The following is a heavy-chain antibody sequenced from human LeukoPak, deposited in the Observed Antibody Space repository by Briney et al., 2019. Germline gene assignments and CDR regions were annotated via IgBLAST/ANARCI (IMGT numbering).Heavy chain of an antibody. CDR2: INHSGST. D-gene: IGHD4-11*01. Sequence: SETLSLTCTVSGGSISGYYWSWIRQPPGKGLEWIGEINHSGSTNYNPSLKSRVTISVDTSKNQFSLKLSSVTAADTAVYYCARRRIYSNYYYYYYYMDVWGKGTTVTVSS. CDR1: GGSISGYY. J-gene: IGHJ6*03. CDR3: ARRRIYSNYYYYYYYMDV. V-gene: IGHV4-34*01.